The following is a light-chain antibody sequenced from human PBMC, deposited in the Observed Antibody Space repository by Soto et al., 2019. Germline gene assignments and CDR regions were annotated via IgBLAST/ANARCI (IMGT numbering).Light chain of an antibody. CDR3: QSYDSSLSVYVV. CDR2: GNS. J-gene: IGLJ2*01. V-gene: IGLV1-40*01. Sequence: QSVLTQPPSVSGAPGQRVTISCTGSSSNIGAGYVLHWYQQLPGTAPKLLIYGNSNRPSGVPDRFSGSKSGTSASLAITGLQAEDEADYYCQSYDSSLSVYVVFGGGTKLTVL. CDR1: SSNIGAGYV.